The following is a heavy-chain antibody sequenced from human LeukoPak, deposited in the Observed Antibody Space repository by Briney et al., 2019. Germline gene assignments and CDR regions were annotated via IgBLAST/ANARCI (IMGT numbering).Heavy chain of an antibody. CDR2: ISSSGSII. CDR3: ARGGLPKPFDY. CDR1: GFTFSSYG. V-gene: IGHV3-48*04. Sequence: GRSLRLSCAASGFTFSSYGMHWVRQAPGKGLEWVSYISSSGSIIYYADSVKGRFTISRDNAKNSLYLQMNSLRAEDTAVYYCARGGLPKPFDYWGQGTLVTVSS. J-gene: IGHJ4*02. D-gene: IGHD1-14*01.